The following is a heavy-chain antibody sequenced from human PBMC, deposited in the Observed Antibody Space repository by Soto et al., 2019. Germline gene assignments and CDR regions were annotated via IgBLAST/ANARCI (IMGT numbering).Heavy chain of an antibody. D-gene: IGHD5-18*01. CDR2: IYYSGST. Sequence: SETLSLTCTVSGGSISSSSYYWGWIRQPPGKGLEWIGSIYYSGSTYYNPSLKSRVTISEDTSKNQFSLKLSSVTAADTAVYYCARRAYSYWYFDLWGRGTLVTVSS. V-gene: IGHV4-39*01. CDR1: GGSISSSSYY. J-gene: IGHJ2*01. CDR3: ARRAYSYWYFDL.